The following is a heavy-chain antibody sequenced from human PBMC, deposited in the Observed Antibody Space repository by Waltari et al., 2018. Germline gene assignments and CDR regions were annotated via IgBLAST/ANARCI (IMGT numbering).Heavy chain of an antibody. CDR1: CGSLTGYY. J-gene: IGHJ6*03. D-gene: IGHD3-10*01. V-gene: IGHV4-34*02. CDR3: ARLGYSVVRGVSSGYFYYVGV. Sequence: QVQLQQWAAGLLKPSETLSLTCAAYCGSLTGYYWDWIRQSPGTGLAWIGEVNRVGRINYNPYLMSRVPISGAPSTNQCSLMLNCVTVADTAVYYCARLGYSVVRGVSSGYFYYVGVWGPGATVT. CDR2: VNRVGRI.